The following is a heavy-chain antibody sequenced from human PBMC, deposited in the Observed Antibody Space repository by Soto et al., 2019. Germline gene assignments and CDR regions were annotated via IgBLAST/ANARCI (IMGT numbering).Heavy chain of an antibody. J-gene: IGHJ6*03. CDR1: GYTFTNYG. D-gene: IGHD4-17*01. V-gene: IGHV1-18*01. Sequence: QVQLVQSGAEVKQPGASVKVSCKASGYTFTNYGFTWVRQAPGQGLEWLGWISTYNGNTKYAQKVQGRLTMTTDTSTSTANMELTSLRPHDTALHYCARTTVTATYYYMDVWGKGSTVTVSS. CDR3: ARTTVTATYYYMDV. CDR2: ISTYNGNT.